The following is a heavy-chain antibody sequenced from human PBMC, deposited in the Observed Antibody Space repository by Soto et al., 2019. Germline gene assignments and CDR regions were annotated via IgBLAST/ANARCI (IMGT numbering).Heavy chain of an antibody. V-gene: IGHV3-48*01. CDR3: ARDRADSGYDIWDAFDI. CDR1: GFTFSSYS. J-gene: IGHJ3*02. D-gene: IGHD5-12*01. Sequence: GGSLRLSCAASGFTFSSYSMNWVRQAPGKGLEWVSYISSSSSTIYYADSVKGRFTISRDNAKNSLYLQMNSLRAEDTAVYYCARDRADSGYDIWDAFDIWGQGTMVTVSS. CDR2: ISSSSSTI.